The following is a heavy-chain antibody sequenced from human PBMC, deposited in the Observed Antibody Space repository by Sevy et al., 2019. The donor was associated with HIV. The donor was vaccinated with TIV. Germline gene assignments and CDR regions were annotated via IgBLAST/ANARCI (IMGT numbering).Heavy chain of an antibody. CDR1: GFTFSSYE. Sequence: GGSLRLSCTASGFTFSSYEMNWVRQAPGKGLEWVSYVSNSGSTIHYSDSVKGRFTISRDNGKNSLYLQMNSLRAEDTAVYYCARDLPPSATTVPHFDYWGRGTLVTVSS. CDR3: ARDLPPSATTVPHFDY. V-gene: IGHV3-48*03. CDR2: VSNSGSTI. J-gene: IGHJ4*02. D-gene: IGHD4-17*01.